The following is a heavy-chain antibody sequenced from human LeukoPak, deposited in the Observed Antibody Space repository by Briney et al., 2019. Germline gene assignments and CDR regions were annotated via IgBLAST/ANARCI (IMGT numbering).Heavy chain of an antibody. CDR2: IYSGGST. Sequence: GGSLRLSCAASGFTVSSNYMSWVRQAPGKGLEWVSVIYSGGSTYYADSVKGRFTISRDNSKNTLYLQMNSLRAEDTAVYYCARGGKAVGTGYSGSSPFDYWGQGTRVTVSS. J-gene: IGHJ4*02. D-gene: IGHD1-26*01. V-gene: IGHV3-53*01. CDR3: ARGGKAVGTGYSGSSPFDY. CDR1: GFTVSSNY.